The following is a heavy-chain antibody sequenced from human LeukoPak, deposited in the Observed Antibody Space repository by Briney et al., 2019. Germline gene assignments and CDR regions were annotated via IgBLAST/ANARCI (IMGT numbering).Heavy chain of an antibody. V-gene: IGHV2-5*01. CDR3: AHENPRFDY. Sequence: SGPTLVNPTQTLTLTCIFSGFSLSTSAVGMGWIRQPPGKALEWLALIYGNGDKRYNPSLESRLTITKDTSRNQVVLTMTNMDPVDTATYYCAHENPRFDYWGQGTLVTVSS. J-gene: IGHJ4*02. CDR1: GFSLSTSAVG. CDR2: IYGNGDK.